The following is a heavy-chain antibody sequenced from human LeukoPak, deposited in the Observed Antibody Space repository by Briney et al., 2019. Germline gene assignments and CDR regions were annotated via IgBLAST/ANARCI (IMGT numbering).Heavy chain of an antibody. CDR1: GYTFTSYG. V-gene: IGHV1-18*01. CDR3: ARDKNWDLEY. CDR2: ISTYNGNT. Sequence: APVKVSCKTSGYTFTSYGISWMRQAPGQGLEWMGWISTYNGNTNYAQNLQGRVTMTTDTSTSTAYMELRSLRSDDTAVYYCARDKNWDLEYWGQGTLVTASS. D-gene: IGHD7-27*01. J-gene: IGHJ4*02.